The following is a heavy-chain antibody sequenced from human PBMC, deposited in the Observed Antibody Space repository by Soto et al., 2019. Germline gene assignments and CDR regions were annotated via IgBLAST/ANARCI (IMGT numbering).Heavy chain of an antibody. Sequence: SATLSLTCTVSGGSISSGDYYWSWIRQPPGKGLEWIGYIYYSGSTYYNPSLKSRVTISVDTSKNQFSLKLSSVTAADTAVYYCAREHGFCSSTSCYTTYYYGMDVWGQGTTVTVSS. CDR1: GGSISSGDYY. CDR3: AREHGFCSSTSCYTTYYYGMDV. CDR2: IYYSGST. V-gene: IGHV4-30-4*01. D-gene: IGHD2-2*02. J-gene: IGHJ6*02.